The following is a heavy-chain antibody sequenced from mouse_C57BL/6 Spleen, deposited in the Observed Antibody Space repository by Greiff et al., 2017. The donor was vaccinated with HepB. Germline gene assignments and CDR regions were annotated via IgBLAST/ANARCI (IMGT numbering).Heavy chain of an antibody. CDR1: GFTFSDYG. V-gene: IGHV5-17*01. CDR2: ISSGSSTI. J-gene: IGHJ3*01. CDR3: ARHGGGFAY. Sequence: EVQGVESGGGLVKPGGSLKLSCAASGFTFSDYGMHWVRQAPEKGLEWVAYISSGSSTIYYADTVKGRFTISRDNAKNTLFLQVTSLRSEDTAMYYCARHGGGFAYWGQGTLVTVAA.